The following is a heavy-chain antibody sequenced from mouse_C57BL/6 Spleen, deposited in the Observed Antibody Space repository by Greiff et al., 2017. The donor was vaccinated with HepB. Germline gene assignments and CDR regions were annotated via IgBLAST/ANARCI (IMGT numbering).Heavy chain of an antibody. Sequence: EVKLMESGPELVKPGASVKMSCKASGYTFTDYNMHWVKQSHGKSLEWIGYINPNNGGTSYNQKFKGKATLTVNKSSSTAYMELRSLTSEDSAVYYCAKGGSSYYGSSYGFAYWGQGTLVTVSA. D-gene: IGHD1-1*01. CDR1: GYTFTDYN. CDR3: AKGGSSYYGSSYGFAY. J-gene: IGHJ3*01. CDR2: INPNNGGT. V-gene: IGHV1-22*01.